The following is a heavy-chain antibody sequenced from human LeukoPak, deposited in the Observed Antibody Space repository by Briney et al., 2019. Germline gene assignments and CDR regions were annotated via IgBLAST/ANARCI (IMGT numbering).Heavy chain of an antibody. CDR1: GGSISSGGYY. CDR3: ARGTNFKPRFDY. V-gene: IGHV4-31*03. D-gene: IGHD1-7*01. Sequence: SETLSLTCTVSGGSISSGGYYWSWIRQHPGKGLEWIGYIYYSGSTYYNPSLKSRVTISVDTSKNQFSLKLSSVTAADTAVYYCARGTNFKPRFDYWGQGTLATVSS. J-gene: IGHJ4*02. CDR2: IYYSGST.